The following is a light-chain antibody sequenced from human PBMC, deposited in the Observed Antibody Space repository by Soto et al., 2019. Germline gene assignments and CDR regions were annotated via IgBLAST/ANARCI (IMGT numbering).Light chain of an antibody. CDR1: SSDVGGYNY. V-gene: IGLV2-14*01. CDR3: SSYTGSSTYVV. Sequence: QSALTQPASVSGSPGQSITISCTGTSSDVGGYNYVSWYNQHPGKAPKLMIYDVRNRPSGVSNRFSGSKSGNTASLTISGLQAEDEADYYCSSYTGSSTYVVFGGGTKLTVL. J-gene: IGLJ2*01. CDR2: DVR.